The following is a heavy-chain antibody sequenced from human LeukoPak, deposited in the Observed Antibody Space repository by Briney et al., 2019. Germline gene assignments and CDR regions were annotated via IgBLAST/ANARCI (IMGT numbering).Heavy chain of an antibody. J-gene: IGHJ4*02. CDR2: IFYSGST. CDR1: GGSINGNSYF. D-gene: IGHD5-24*01. CDR3: VTLDGYNWVDY. Sequence: SETLSLTCTVSGGSINGNSYFWGWIRQPPGKGLEWIGNIFYSGSTKYSSSLKSRITISVDTSKNQFSLKMTSVTPADTAVYYCVTLDGYNWVDYWGQGTLVTVSS. V-gene: IGHV4-39*01.